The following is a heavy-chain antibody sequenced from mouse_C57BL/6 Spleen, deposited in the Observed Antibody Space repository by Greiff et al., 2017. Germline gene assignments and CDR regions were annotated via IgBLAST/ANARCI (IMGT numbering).Heavy chain of an antibody. CDR2: ISPGSGST. CDR3: AREGIDTRAMDY. Sequence: QVQLQQPGAELVKPGASVKMSCKASGYTFTSYWITWVKQRPGQGLEWIGDISPGSGSTNYNEKFKSKATLTVDTSSSTAYMQLSSLTSEDSAVYYCAREGIDTRAMDYWGQGTSVTVSS. V-gene: IGHV1-55*01. CDR1: GYTFTSYW. J-gene: IGHJ4*01.